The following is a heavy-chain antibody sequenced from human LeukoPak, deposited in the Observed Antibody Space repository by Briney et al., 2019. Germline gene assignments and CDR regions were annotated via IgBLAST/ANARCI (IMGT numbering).Heavy chain of an antibody. J-gene: IGHJ5*02. CDR1: GFTFSSYW. V-gene: IGHV3-74*01. CDR2: INNDESST. CDR3: ARDRIPPGYSSSWYVGFDP. D-gene: IGHD6-13*01. Sequence: PGGSLRLSCAASGFTFSSYWMHWVRQAPGKGLVWVSHINNDESSTSYADSVRGRFTISRDNAKNTLYLQMNSLRTEDTAVYYCARDRIPPGYSSSWYVGFDPWGQGTLVTVSS.